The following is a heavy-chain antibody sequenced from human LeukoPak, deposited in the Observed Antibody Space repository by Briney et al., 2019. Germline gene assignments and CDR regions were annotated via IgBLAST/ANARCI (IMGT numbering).Heavy chain of an antibody. CDR3: AREVAVHHPAFGD. V-gene: IGHV1-69*10. CDR1: GDTFQTYS. D-gene: IGHD3-10*01. J-gene: IGHJ4*02. CDR2: IVPMFGIA. Sequence: SVKVSCKSSGDTFQTYSISWVRQAPGQGLEWMGDIVPMFGIANYAQRFQDRVTMTADSSTNAAYLEVRSLKFEDTAVYYCAREVAVHHPAFGDWGQGTLVIVSS.